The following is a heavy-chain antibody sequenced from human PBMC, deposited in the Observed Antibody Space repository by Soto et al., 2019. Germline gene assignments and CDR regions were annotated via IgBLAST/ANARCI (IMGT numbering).Heavy chain of an antibody. J-gene: IGHJ6*02. CDR2: MSMDGNNK. CDR3: ARDRVPYVYFYYGMDV. CDR1: GFAFHNYS. Sequence: QVRLEESGGGVVQPGRSLRLSCAASGFAFHNYSMHWVRQAPGKGLEWVAIMSMDGNNKYYADSVKGRFTISRDNSKSMLCLQMSSLRPEDTAVYFCARDRVPYVYFYYGMDVWGQGTTVTVSS. D-gene: IGHD3-16*01. V-gene: IGHV3-30-3*01.